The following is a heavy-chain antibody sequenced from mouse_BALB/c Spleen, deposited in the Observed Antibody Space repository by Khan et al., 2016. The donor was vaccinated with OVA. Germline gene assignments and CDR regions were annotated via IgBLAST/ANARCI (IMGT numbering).Heavy chain of an antibody. CDR3: TGSDYGSFAY. J-gene: IGHJ3*01. V-gene: IGHV1S81*02. Sequence: QVQLQQSGAELVKPGASVKLSCKASGYTFTSYYMYWVKQRPGQGLEWIGEIYPNNGGSNCNEKFQSKAILTVDKSSSTAYMQLRSLTSEDSAVYYCTGSDYGSFAYWGQGTLVTVSA. CDR1: GYTFTSYY. CDR2: IYPNNGGS. D-gene: IGHD2-2*01.